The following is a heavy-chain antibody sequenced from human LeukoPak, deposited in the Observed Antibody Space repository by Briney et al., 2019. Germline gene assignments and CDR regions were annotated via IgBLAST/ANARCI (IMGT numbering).Heavy chain of an antibody. V-gene: IGHV3-21*01. CDR3: AGSDTTGYIPREWDYWFFDL. D-gene: IGHD1-1*01. J-gene: IGHJ2*01. CDR2: ISSGSSYT. CDR1: GLTFSTFS. Sequence: PGGSLRLSCAVSGLTFSTFSMNWVRQAPGKGLGWVSSISSGSSYTYYADSVKGRFTISRDNAKNSLYLQINSLRAEDTAVYYCAGSDTTGYIPREWDYWFFDLWGRGTLVTVSS.